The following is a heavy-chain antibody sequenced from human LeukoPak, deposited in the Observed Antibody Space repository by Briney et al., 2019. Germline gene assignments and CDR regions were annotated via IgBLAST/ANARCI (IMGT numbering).Heavy chain of an antibody. CDR1: GYTLTELS. CDR2: FDPEDGET. V-gene: IGHV1-24*01. D-gene: IGHD2-2*01. CDR3: AASIVVVPAAMFPESFDY. J-gene: IGHJ4*02. Sequence: GASVKVSCKVSGYTLTELSMHWVRQAPGKGLEWMGGFDPEDGETIYAQKFQGRVTMTEDTSTDTAYMELSSLRSDDTAVYYCAASIVVVPAAMFPESFDYWGQGTLVTVSS.